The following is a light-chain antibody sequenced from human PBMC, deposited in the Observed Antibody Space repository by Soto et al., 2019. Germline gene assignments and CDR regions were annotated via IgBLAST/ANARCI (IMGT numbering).Light chain of an antibody. V-gene: IGKV3-15*01. Sequence: EIVITQSPATLSVSPGGRATLSCRASQSININLAWYLQKPGQSPRLLVYGASTRATGLPARFSGRGSGTEFFLTISGLQFEDFAVYYCQQYNNWPHTFGQGTRLEIK. J-gene: IGKJ5*01. CDR3: QQYNNWPHT. CDR2: GAS. CDR1: QSININ.